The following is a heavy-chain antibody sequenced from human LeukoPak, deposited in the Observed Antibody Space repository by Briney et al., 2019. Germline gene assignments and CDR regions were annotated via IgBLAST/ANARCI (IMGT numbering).Heavy chain of an antibody. CDR2: IYYSGST. CDR1: GGSISSYY. Sequence: KPSETLSLTCTVSGGSISSYYWSWIRQPLGKALEWLGYIYYSGSTNYNPSLKSRVTISVDTPKNQFSLKLSSVTAADTAVYYCAREEFTHRNFQHWGQGTLVTVSS. CDR3: AREEFTHRNFQH. V-gene: IGHV4-59*01. J-gene: IGHJ1*01. D-gene: IGHD1-14*01.